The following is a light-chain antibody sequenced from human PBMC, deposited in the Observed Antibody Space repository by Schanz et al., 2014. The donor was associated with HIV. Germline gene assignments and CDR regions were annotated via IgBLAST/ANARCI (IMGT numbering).Light chain of an antibody. CDR3: QQYGTSPYT. CDR2: GAS. Sequence: EAVLTQSPATLSVYPGERVTLSCRTTQIISTSLAWYQQRPGQPPRLLLYGASSRATGIPDRFRGDGSGTDFSLTISRLEPEDFAVYHCQQYGTSPYTFGQGTKLEI. V-gene: IGKV3-20*01. CDR1: QIISTS. J-gene: IGKJ2*01.